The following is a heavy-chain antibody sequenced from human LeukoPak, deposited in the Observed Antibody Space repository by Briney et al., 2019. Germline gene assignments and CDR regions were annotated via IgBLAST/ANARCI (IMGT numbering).Heavy chain of an antibody. CDR2: IYYSGST. D-gene: IGHD5-12*01. Sequence: PSETLSLTCTVSGGSISSSGYYWGWIRQPPGKGLEWIGSIYYSGSTYYNPSLKSRVTISVDRSKNQFSLRLSSVTAADTAVYYCARAGLVATPKGFYYGMDVWGQGTTVIVSS. CDR3: ARAGLVATPKGFYYGMDV. V-gene: IGHV4-39*07. J-gene: IGHJ6*02. CDR1: GGSISSSGYY.